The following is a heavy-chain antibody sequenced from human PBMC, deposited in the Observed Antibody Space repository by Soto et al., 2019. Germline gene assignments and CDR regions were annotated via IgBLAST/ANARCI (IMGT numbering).Heavy chain of an antibody. V-gene: IGHV3-23*01. D-gene: IGHD3-22*01. CDR2: ISSSGGTP. CDR3: AKGLYDNSGYYYTD. Sequence: EVQLLESGGGLVQPGGSLRVPCAASGFSFSIYVMTWVRQAPGKGLEWVSSISSSGGTPYYEDSVKGRFTISRDNSKDTLFLQMHSLRAEDTAVYFCAKGLYDNSGYYYTDWGQGTLVTVSS. J-gene: IGHJ4*02. CDR1: GFSFSIYV.